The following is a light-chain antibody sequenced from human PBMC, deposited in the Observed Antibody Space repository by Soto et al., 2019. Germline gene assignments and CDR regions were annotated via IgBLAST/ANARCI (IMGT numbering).Light chain of an antibody. V-gene: IGLV2-23*02. Sequence: QSALTQPASVSGSPGQSITISCTGTSSDVGRYNLVSWYQQLPGKAPKFMIYEVSTRPSGVSNRFSGSKSGNAASLTISGLQAEDEADYYCCSYAGSSTHVVFGGGTKVTVL. CDR1: SSDVGRYNL. J-gene: IGLJ2*01. CDR2: EVS. CDR3: CSYAGSSTHVV.